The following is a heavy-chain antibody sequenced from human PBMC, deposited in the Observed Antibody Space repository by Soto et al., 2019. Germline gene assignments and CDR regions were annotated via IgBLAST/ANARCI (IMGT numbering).Heavy chain of an antibody. V-gene: IGHV4-59*01. D-gene: IGHD5-18*01. CDR2: IYYSGST. Sequence: SETLSLTCTVSGGSISSYYWSWIRQPPGKGLEWIGYIYYSGSTNYNPSLKSRVTISVDTSKNQFSLKLSPVTAADTAVYYCARGEQLQLWFWFDPWGQGTLVTVSS. CDR3: ARGEQLQLWFWFDP. J-gene: IGHJ5*02. CDR1: GGSISSYY.